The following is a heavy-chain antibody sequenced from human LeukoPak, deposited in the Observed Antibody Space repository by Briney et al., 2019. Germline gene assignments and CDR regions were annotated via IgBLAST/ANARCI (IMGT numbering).Heavy chain of an antibody. J-gene: IGHJ4*02. CDR1: GGSISSYY. V-gene: IGHV4-4*07. CDR2: IYSSGST. CDR3: ARDLGFWSGPDY. Sequence: PSETLSLTCTVSGGSISSYYWSWIRQPAGKGLQWIGRIYSSGSTNYNPSLKSRVTISVDTSKNQFSLRLSSVTAADTAVYYCARDLGFWSGPDYWGQGTLVTVSS. D-gene: IGHD3-3*01.